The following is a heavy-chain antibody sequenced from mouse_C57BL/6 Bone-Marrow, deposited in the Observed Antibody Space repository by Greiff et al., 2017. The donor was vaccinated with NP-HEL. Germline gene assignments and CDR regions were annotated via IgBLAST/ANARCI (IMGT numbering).Heavy chain of an antibody. J-gene: IGHJ3*01. CDR3: AREGLLRRFAY. CDR2: IYPRSGNT. V-gene: IGHV1-81*01. D-gene: IGHD1-1*01. CDR1: GYTFTSYG. Sequence: VQLQESGAELARPGASVKLSCKASGYTFTSYGISWVKQRTGQGLEWIGEIYPRSGNTYYTEKFKGKATLTADKSSSTAYMELRSLTSEDSAVYFCAREGLLRRFAYWGQGTLVTVSA.